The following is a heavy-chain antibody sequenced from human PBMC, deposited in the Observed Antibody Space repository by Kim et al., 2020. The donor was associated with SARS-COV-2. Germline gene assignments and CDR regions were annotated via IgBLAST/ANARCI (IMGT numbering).Heavy chain of an antibody. CDR3: AKSGTTMVRLFYYYGMDV. J-gene: IGHJ6*02. D-gene: IGHD3-10*01. Sequence: KGRFTIYRDNSKNTLYLQMNSLRPEDTAVYYCAKSGTTMVRLFYYYGMDVWGQGTTVTVSS. V-gene: IGHV3-30*02.